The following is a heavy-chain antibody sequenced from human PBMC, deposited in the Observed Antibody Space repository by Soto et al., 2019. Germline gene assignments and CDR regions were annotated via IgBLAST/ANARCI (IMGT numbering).Heavy chain of an antibody. CDR1: GGSFSGYY. D-gene: IGHD6-6*01. Sequence: SETLSLTCAVYGGSFSGYYWSWIRQPPGKGLEWIGEINHSGSTNYNPSLKSRVTISVDTSKNQFSLKLSSVTAADTAVYYCARSGYHIAARPGWFDPWGQGTLVTVSS. CDR3: ARSGYHIAARPGWFDP. V-gene: IGHV4-34*01. J-gene: IGHJ5*02. CDR2: INHSGST.